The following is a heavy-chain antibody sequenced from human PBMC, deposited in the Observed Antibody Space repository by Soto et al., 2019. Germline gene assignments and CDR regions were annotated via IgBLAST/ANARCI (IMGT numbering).Heavy chain of an antibody. J-gene: IGHJ4*02. Sequence: PRESLKISRKGSGYSFTSYWLGWVPQMPGKGLEWMGIIYPGDSDTRYSPSFQGQVTISADKSISTAYLQWSSLKASDTAMYYCARQDGSALYYFDYWGQGTLVTVSS. D-gene: IGHD6-19*01. CDR1: GYSFTSYW. V-gene: IGHV5-51*01. CDR2: IYPGDSDT. CDR3: ARQDGSALYYFDY.